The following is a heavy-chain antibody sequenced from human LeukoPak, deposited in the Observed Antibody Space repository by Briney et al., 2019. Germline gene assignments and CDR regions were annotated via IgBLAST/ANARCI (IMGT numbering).Heavy chain of an antibody. Sequence: QAGGSLRLSCAASGFTVSNYVMNWVRQAQGKGLEWVSYISSSSSTIYYADSVKGRFTISRDNAKNSLYLQMNSLRAEDTAVYYCARGAYYYEDWGQGTLVTVSS. CDR2: ISSSSSTI. D-gene: IGHD3-22*01. CDR1: GFTVSNYV. V-gene: IGHV3-48*01. J-gene: IGHJ4*02. CDR3: ARGAYYYED.